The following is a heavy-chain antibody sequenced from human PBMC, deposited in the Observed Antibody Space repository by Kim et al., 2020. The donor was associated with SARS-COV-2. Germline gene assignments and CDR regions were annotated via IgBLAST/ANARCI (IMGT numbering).Heavy chain of an antibody. CDR1: GYTFTSYD. D-gene: IGHD6-13*01. Sequence: ASVKVSCKASGYTFTSYDINWVRQATGQGLEWMGWMNPNSGNTGYAQKFQGRVTMTRNTSISTAYMELSSLRSEDTAVYYCATPFSIAAAGISYYYYGMDVWGQGTTVTVSS. CDR3: ATPFSIAAAGISYYYYGMDV. V-gene: IGHV1-8*01. CDR2: MNPNSGNT. J-gene: IGHJ6*02.